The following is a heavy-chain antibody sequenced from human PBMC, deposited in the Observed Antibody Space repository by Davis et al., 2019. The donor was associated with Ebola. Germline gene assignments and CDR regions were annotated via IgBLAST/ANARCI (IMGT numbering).Heavy chain of an antibody. V-gene: IGHV4-34*01. Sequence: SETLSLTCAVYGGSFSGYYWSWIRQPPGKGLEWIGEINHSGSTNYNPSLKSRVTISVDTSKNQFSLKLSSVTAAGTAVYYCARDTGYYYGPEPWGQGTLVTVSS. CDR1: GGSFSGYY. CDR2: INHSGST. D-gene: IGHD3-10*01. J-gene: IGHJ5*02. CDR3: ARDTGYYYGPEP.